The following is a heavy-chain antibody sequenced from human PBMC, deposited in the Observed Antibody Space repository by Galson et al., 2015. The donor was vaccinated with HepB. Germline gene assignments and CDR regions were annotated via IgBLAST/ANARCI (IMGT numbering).Heavy chain of an antibody. Sequence: SLRLSCAASGFTLSDHFMDWVRQAPGKGLEWVSHITGSSSHTYYVDSVKGRFTISRDNAKNSLYLQMKSLRGEDTAVYYCARVGRTSGWYDDYWGQGTLVTVSS. CDR3: ARVGRTSGWYDDY. D-gene: IGHD6-19*01. V-gene: IGHV3-11*06. CDR1: GFTLSDHF. CDR2: ITGSSSHT. J-gene: IGHJ4*02.